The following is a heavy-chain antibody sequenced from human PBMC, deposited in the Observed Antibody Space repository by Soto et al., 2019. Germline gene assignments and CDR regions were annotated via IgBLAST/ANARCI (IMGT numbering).Heavy chain of an antibody. D-gene: IGHD6-13*01. CDR1: GFTFSSYA. CDR2: ISGSGGST. J-gene: IGHJ5*02. V-gene: IGHV3-23*01. Sequence: LRLSCAASGFTFSSYAMSWVRQAPGKGLEWVSAISGSGGSTYYADSVKGRSTISRDNSKNTLYLQMNSLRAEDTAVYYCAKAPGSSWYAPWGQGTLVTVSS. CDR3: AKAPGSSWYAP.